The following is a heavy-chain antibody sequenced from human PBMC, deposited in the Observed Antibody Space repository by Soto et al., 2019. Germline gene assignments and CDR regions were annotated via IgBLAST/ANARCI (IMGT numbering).Heavy chain of an antibody. Sequence: DVQLLESGGGLAQRGGSLRLSCAASGFSFSTYGMTWVRQAPGKGLEWVSYGGSGGSTYYADSVKGRFTISRDNSKNTLYLQMNSLRGEDTAVYYCVKFRGRAYHYYYMDVWGNGTTVTVSS. J-gene: IGHJ6*03. D-gene: IGHD3-16*01. V-gene: IGHV3-23*01. CDR2: YGGSGGST. CDR1: GFSFSTYG. CDR3: VKFRGRAYHYYYMDV.